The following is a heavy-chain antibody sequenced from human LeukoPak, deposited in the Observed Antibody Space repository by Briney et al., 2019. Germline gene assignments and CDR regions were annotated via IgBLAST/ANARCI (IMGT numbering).Heavy chain of an antibody. Sequence: ASVKVSCKASGYTFTSYDINWVRQATGQGLEWMGWMNPNSGGTNYAQKFQGRVTMTRDTSISTAYMELSRLRSDDTAVYYCARDYLKYQLLLGWFDPWGQGTLVTVSS. V-gene: IGHV1-2*02. J-gene: IGHJ5*02. CDR3: ARDYLKYQLLLGWFDP. D-gene: IGHD2-2*01. CDR2: MNPNSGGT. CDR1: GYTFTSYD.